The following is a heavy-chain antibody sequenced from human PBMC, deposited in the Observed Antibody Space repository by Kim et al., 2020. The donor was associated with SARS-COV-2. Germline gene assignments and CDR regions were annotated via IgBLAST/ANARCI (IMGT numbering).Heavy chain of an antibody. CDR3: AKDDETGTTPSGYYYYGMDV. V-gene: IGHV3-23*01. Sequence: RFTISRDNSKNTLYLQINSLRAEDTAVYYCAKDDETGTTPSGYYYYGMDVWGQGTTVTVSS. D-gene: IGHD1-1*01. J-gene: IGHJ6*02.